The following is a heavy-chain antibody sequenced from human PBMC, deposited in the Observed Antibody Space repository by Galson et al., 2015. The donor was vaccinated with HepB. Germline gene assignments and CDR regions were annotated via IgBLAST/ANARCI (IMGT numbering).Heavy chain of an antibody. V-gene: IGHV4-59*11. D-gene: IGHD4-17*01. CDR3: AREDYGRGGVGFDY. CDR2: IYYSGST. J-gene: IGHJ4*02. CDR1: GGSISSHY. Sequence: TLSLTCTVSGGSISSHYWSWIRQPPGKGLEWIGYIYYSGSTNYNPSLKSRVTISVDTSKNQFSLKLSSVTAADTAVYYCAREDYGRGGVGFDYWGQGTLVTVSS.